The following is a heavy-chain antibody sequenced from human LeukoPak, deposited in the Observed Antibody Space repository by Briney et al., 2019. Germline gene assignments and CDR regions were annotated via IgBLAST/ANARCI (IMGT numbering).Heavy chain of an antibody. D-gene: IGHD1-26*01. CDR3: VREVTSGSFDY. J-gene: IGHJ4*02. CDR1: GFTFSSYA. V-gene: IGHV3-30*04. Sequence: GGSLRLSREASGFTFSSYAMHWVRQAPGRGLEWVTVISDDGSNGYYAGSVKGRFTISRDNSQNTLHVQMSSLRPEDTAVYYCVREVTSGSFDYWGQGTLVTVSS. CDR2: ISDDGSNG.